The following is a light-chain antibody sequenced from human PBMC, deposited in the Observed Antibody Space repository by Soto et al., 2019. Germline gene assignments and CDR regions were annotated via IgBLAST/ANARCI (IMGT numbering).Light chain of an antibody. Sequence: QSVLTQPASVSGSPGQSIIVSCTGTSNDVGGYNYVSWYQQHPGKAPKLIIYEVSNRPSGVSNRFSASKSGNTASLTISGLQADDEADYYCGSYTRSGTLGWVFGGGTKLTVL. CDR2: EVS. CDR3: GSYTRSGTLGWV. CDR1: SNDVGGYNY. J-gene: IGLJ2*01. V-gene: IGLV2-14*01.